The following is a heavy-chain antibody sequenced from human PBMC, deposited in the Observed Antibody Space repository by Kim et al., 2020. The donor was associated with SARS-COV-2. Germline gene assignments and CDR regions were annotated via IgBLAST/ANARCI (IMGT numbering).Heavy chain of an antibody. D-gene: IGHD3-16*01. CDR3: AREFSSLGEKGFDP. J-gene: IGHJ5*02. V-gene: IGHV1-46*01. Sequence: AQQFQGRVTMTRDTSTSTVYMEPSSLRSEDTAVYYCAREFSSLGEKGFDPWGQGTLVTVSS.